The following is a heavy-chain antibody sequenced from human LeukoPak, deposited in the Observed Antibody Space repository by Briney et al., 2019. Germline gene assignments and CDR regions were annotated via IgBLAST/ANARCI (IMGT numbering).Heavy chain of an antibody. CDR1: GFTFSDYY. Sequence: GGSLRLSCAASGFTFSDYYMSWIRQAPGKGLEWVSYISSSSSYTIYADSVKGRFTISRDNAKNSLYLQMNSLRAEDTAVYYCARVDCSSTSCFAFDHWGQGTLVTVSS. J-gene: IGHJ4*02. CDR3: ARVDCSSTSCFAFDH. D-gene: IGHD2-2*01. V-gene: IGHV3-11*06. CDR2: ISSSSSYT.